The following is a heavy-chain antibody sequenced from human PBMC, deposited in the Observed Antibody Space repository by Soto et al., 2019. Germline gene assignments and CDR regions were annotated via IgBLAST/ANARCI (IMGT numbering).Heavy chain of an antibody. CDR3: GAYDSGGYI. J-gene: IGHJ4*02. D-gene: IGHD3-22*01. CDR2: IYYSGTT. V-gene: IGHV4-59*08. CDR1: GASISSYF. Sequence: QVQLQESGPGLVKPSETLSLTCTVSGASISSYFWNWIRQSPGKGLEYIGYIYYSGTTYYNPSLRGRVTISVDTSKKQFSLKLSSVTAADTAVCYCGAYDSGGYIWGQGTLVSVSS.